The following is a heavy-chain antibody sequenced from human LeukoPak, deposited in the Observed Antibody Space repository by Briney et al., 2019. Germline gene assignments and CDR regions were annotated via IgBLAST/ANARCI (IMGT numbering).Heavy chain of an antibody. CDR2: INPSDGST. CDR3: ARGYYDFWSGYYGGRYYMDV. D-gene: IGHD3-3*01. Sequence: ASVKVSCKASGYTFTSSFMHWVRQAPGQGLEWMGIINPSDGSTSYAQKFQGRVTMTTDTSTSTAYMELRSLRSDDTAVYYCARGYYDFWSGYYGGRYYMDVWGKGTTVTVSS. CDR1: GYTFTSSF. J-gene: IGHJ6*03. V-gene: IGHV1-46*01.